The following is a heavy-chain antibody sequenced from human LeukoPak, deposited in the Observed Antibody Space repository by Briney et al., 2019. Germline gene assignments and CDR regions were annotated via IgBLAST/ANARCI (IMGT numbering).Heavy chain of an antibody. D-gene: IGHD3-16*02. V-gene: IGHV1-2*02. J-gene: IGHJ3*02. CDR3: ARVSSARGAFDI. CDR1: GYTFTGYF. CDR2: INPNSGGT. Sequence: GASVKVSCKASGYTFTGYFLHWVRQATGQGLEWMGWINPNSGGTNYAQKFQGRVTMTRNTSISAAYMDVSSLRFDDTAVYYCARVSSARGAFDIWGQGTMVTVSS.